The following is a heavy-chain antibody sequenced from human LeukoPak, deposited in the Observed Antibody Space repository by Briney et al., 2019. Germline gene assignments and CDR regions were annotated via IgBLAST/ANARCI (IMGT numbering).Heavy chain of an antibody. CDR2: IDYSGNT. V-gene: IGHV4-59*12. Sequence: SGTLSLTCTVSGVSISTYYWTWIRQPPGKGLEWIGNIDYSGNTKYNPSLKSRVTISVDTSKNHFSLKLSSVTAADTAVYYCARWYYDSSGYRYFDYWGQGTLVIVSS. D-gene: IGHD3-22*01. CDR1: GVSISTYY. J-gene: IGHJ4*02. CDR3: ARWYYDSSGYRYFDY.